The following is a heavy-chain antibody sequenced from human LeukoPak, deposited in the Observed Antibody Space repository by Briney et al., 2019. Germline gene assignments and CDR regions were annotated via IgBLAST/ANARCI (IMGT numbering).Heavy chain of an antibody. V-gene: IGHV1-2*02. CDR3: ARGGESKEAEVLKGWFDP. CDR1: GYTFSGFTGYY. Sequence: ASVKVSCKASGYTFSGFTGYYIHWVRQAPGQGLEWMGWLNPNSGGTNPAQKFQGRVTMTRDTSISTASMELSRLGSDDTAVYYCARGGESKEAEVLKGWFDPWGQGTLVIVSS. CDR2: LNPNSGGT. J-gene: IGHJ5*02.